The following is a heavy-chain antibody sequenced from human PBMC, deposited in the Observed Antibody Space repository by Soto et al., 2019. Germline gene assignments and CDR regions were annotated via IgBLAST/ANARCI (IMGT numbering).Heavy chain of an antibody. CDR2: ISSKGETT. J-gene: IGHJ4*02. CDR1: GFSFSDYA. CDR3: ARVEGSASLAGD. V-gene: IGHV3-64D*08. D-gene: IGHD3-16*01. Sequence: GGSLRLSCSASGFSFSDYAMHWCRQAPGKGPEYISGISSKGETTYYADSVRDRITISRDNSNKTVYLQMSSLRPEDTATYYCARVEGSASLAGDWGQGTQVTVSS.